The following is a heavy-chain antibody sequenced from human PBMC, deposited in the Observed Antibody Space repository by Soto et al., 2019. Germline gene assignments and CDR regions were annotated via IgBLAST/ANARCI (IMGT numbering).Heavy chain of an antibody. J-gene: IGHJ4*02. CDR2: IWYDGSNK. V-gene: IGHV3-33*01. CDR1: GFTFSSYG. CDR3: ARDRKYSRGWYGY. Sequence: GGSLRLSCAASGFTFSSYGMHWVRQAPGKGLEWVAVIWYDGSNKYYADSVKGRFTISRDNSKNTLYLQMNSLRAEDTAVYYCARDRKYSRGWYGYWGQGTLVTVSS. D-gene: IGHD6-19*01.